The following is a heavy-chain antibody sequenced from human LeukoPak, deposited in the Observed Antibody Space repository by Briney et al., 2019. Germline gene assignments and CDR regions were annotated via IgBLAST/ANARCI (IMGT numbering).Heavy chain of an antibody. CDR2: SGGST. D-gene: IGHD5-12*01. CDR3: ARGGVATTNYYYGMDV. V-gene: IGHV1-46*01. Sequence: SGGSTSYAQKFQGRVTMTRDTSTSTVYMELSSLRSEDTAVYYCARGGVATTNYYYGMDVWGQGTTVTVSS. J-gene: IGHJ6*02.